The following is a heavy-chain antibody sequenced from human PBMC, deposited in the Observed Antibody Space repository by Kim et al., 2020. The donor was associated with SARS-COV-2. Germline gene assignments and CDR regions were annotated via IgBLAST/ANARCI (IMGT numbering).Heavy chain of an antibody. Sequence: GGSLRLSCAASGFTFSSYWMSWVRQAPGKGLEWVANIKQDGSEKYYVDSVKGRFTISRDNAKNSLYLQMNSLRAEDTAVYYCARDKGYYDSSETDAFDIWGQGTMVTVSS. CDR1: GFTFSSYW. D-gene: IGHD3-22*01. V-gene: IGHV3-7*03. CDR2: IKQDGSEK. J-gene: IGHJ3*02. CDR3: ARDKGYYDSSETDAFDI.